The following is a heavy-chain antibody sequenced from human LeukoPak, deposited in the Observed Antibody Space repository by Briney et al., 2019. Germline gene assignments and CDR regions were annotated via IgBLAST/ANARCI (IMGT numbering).Heavy chain of an antibody. J-gene: IGHJ4*02. CDR2: IWYDGSNK. V-gene: IGHV3-33*06. CDR3: AKDRDWQYGSEASHFDY. Sequence: GGSLRLSCAASGFTFSSYGMHWVRQAPGKGLEWVAVIWYDGSNKYYADSVKGRFTISRDNSKNTLYLQMNSLRAEDTAVYYCAKDRDWQYGSEASHFDYWGQGTLVTVSS. CDR1: GFTFSSYG. D-gene: IGHD2-2*01.